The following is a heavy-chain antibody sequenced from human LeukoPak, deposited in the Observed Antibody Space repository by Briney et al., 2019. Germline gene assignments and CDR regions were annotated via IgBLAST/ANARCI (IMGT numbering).Heavy chain of an antibody. Sequence: GGSLRLSCAASGFTSSSYGMHWVRQAPGKGLEWVAVISYDGSNKYYADSVKGRFTISRDNSKNTLYLQMNSLRAEDTAVYYCAKLDTTRISPYGMDVWGQGTTVTVSS. V-gene: IGHV3-30*18. D-gene: IGHD1-26*01. J-gene: IGHJ6*02. CDR3: AKLDTTRISPYGMDV. CDR2: ISYDGSNK. CDR1: GFTSSSYG.